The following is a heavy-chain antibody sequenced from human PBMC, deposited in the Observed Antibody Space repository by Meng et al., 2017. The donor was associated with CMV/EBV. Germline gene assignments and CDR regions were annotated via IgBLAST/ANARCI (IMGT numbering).Heavy chain of an antibody. CDR1: ISSSSYY. J-gene: IGHJ5*02. CDR2: IYYSEST. V-gene: IGHV4-39*01. D-gene: IGHD3-9*01. Sequence: ISSSSYYWGWIRQPPGKGLEWIGSIYYSESTYYNPSLKSRVTISVDTSKNQFSLKLSSVTAADTAVYYCARHHPRLRYFDWFPNWFDPWGQGTLVTVSS. CDR3: ARHHPRLRYFDWFPNWFDP.